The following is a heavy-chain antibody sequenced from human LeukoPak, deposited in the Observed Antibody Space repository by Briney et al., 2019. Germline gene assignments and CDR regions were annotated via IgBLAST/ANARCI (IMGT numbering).Heavy chain of an antibody. J-gene: IGHJ3*02. CDR3: ARHTRPGCSGYENAFDI. CDR1: GGSIRSRNYY. D-gene: IGHD5-12*01. Sequence: SETLSLTCTVSGGSIRSRNYYWDWIRQPPGKGLEWIGNFYDSGSTYYDPSLKSRVTISGDTSKNQFSLKLTSVTAADTAVYYCARHTRPGCSGYENAFDIWGQGTMVTVSS. CDR2: FYDSGST. V-gene: IGHV4-39*01.